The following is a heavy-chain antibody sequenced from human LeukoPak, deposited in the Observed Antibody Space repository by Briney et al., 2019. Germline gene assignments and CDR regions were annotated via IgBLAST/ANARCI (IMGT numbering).Heavy chain of an antibody. V-gene: IGHV1-18*01. CDR1: GYTFTSYG. CDR2: ISTYNGNT. J-gene: IGHJ4*02. Sequence: ASVKVSCKASGYTFTSYGIIWVRQAPGKGLEWMGWISTYNGNTNYAQKIQGRVTMTTDTSTSTAYMELRSLRSDDTAVYYCARDLPYCSSWESIDYWGQGTLVTVSS. D-gene: IGHD6-13*01. CDR3: ARDLPYCSSWESIDY.